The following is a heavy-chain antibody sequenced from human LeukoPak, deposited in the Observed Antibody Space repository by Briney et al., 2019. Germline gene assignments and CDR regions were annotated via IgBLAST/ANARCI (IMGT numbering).Heavy chain of an antibody. Sequence: GGSLRLSCAASGFTFSSYAMSWVRQAPGKGLEWVSAISGSGGSTYYADSVKGRFTISRDNSKNTLYLQMNSLRAEDTAVYYCARDSAFGDYFDYWGQGTLVTVSS. V-gene: IGHV3-23*01. CDR1: GFTFSSYA. CDR2: ISGSGGST. D-gene: IGHD3-10*01. J-gene: IGHJ4*02. CDR3: ARDSAFGDYFDY.